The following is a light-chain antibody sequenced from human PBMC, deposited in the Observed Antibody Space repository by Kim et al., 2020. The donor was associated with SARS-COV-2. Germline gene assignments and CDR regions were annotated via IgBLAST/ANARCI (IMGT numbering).Light chain of an antibody. CDR3: QSYDSTNHWV. J-gene: IGLJ3*02. CDR2: AAK. CDR1: GGSIASNY. V-gene: IGLV6-57*03. Sequence: NTVTTSCTRSGGSIASNYVQWYQQRPGSAPTTVIYAAKQRPSGVPDRFSGSIDSSSNSASLTISGMRPEDEADYYCQSYDSTNHWVFGGGTQLTVL.